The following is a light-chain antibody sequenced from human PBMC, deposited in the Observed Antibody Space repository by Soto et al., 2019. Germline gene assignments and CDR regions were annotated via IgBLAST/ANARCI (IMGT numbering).Light chain of an antibody. CDR3: SSYTSSSTYVV. V-gene: IGLV2-14*01. CDR2: DVS. Sequence: QSALTQPASVSGSPGQSITISCTGTSSDVGGYNYVSWYQQHPGKAPKLMIYDVSNRPSGVSYRFSGSKSGNTASLTISVLQAEDEADYYCSSYTSSSTYVVFGGGTKLTVL. J-gene: IGLJ2*01. CDR1: SSDVGGYNY.